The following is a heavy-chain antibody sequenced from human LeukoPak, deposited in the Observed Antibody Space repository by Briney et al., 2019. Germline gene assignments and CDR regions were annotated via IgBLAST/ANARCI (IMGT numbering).Heavy chain of an antibody. D-gene: IGHD3-10*01. V-gene: IGHV4-59*01. CDR3: ARWAPDYYGSGSYYYDY. CDR2: IYYSGST. Sequence: SETLSLTCTVSGGSISSYYWSWIRQPPGKGLEWIGYIYYSGSTNYNPSLKSRVTISVDTSKNQSSLKLSSVTAADTAVYYCARWAPDYYGSGSYYYDYWGQGTLVTVSS. CDR1: GGSISSYY. J-gene: IGHJ4*02.